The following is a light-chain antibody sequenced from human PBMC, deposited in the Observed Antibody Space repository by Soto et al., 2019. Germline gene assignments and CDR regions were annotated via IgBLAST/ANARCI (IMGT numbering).Light chain of an antibody. CDR2: GAS. Sequence: DIVLTQSPATLSVSPGERATISCRASQSVSSNLAWYQQKPGQAPRLLIYGASTRATGIPARFSGSGSGTDFTLTISSLEPEDFAVYYCQQRSNWPPTFGGGTKVDIK. CDR3: QQRSNWPPT. V-gene: IGKV3-11*01. J-gene: IGKJ4*01. CDR1: QSVSSN.